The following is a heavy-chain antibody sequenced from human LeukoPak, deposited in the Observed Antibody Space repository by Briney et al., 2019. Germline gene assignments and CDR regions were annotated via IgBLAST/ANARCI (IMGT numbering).Heavy chain of an antibody. CDR3: ARDWFGETY. D-gene: IGHD3-10*01. V-gene: IGHV3-48*04. J-gene: IGHJ4*02. CDR2: IRHDSSTI. CDR1: GFTFSSYS. Sequence: PGGSLRLSCAASGFTFSSYSMNWVRQAPGKGLEWVSRIRHDSSTIYYADSVKGRFTISRDNVRNSLYLQMDSLRAEDTAVYFCARDWFGETYWGQGTLVTISS.